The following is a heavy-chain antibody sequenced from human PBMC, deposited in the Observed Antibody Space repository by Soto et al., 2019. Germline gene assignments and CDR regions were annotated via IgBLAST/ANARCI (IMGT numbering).Heavy chain of an antibody. CDR3: AKDRWGWLHHDFDY. CDR1: GFTFSSYA. Sequence: PGGSLRLSCAASGFTFSSYAMSWVRQAPGKGLEWVSAISGSGGSTYYADSVKGRFTISRDNSKNTLYLQMNSLRAEDTAVYYCAKDRWGWLHHDFDYWGQGTLVTSPQ. V-gene: IGHV3-23*01. D-gene: IGHD5-12*01. CDR2: ISGSGGST. J-gene: IGHJ4*02.